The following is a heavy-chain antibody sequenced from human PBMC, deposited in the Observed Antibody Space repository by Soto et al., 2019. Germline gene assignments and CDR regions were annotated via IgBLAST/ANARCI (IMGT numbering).Heavy chain of an antibody. J-gene: IGHJ6*02. CDR1: GFTFSSYS. Sequence: GGSLRLSCAASGFTFSSYSMNWVRQAPGKGLEWVSSISSSSSYIYYADSVKGRFTISRDNSKNSLYLQMNSLRAEDTAVYYCARDLPLSSGWPKTTYYYYCMDVWGQGTTVTVSS. CDR2: ISSSSSYI. D-gene: IGHD6-19*01. V-gene: IGHV3-21*01. CDR3: ARDLPLSSGWPKTTYYYYCMDV.